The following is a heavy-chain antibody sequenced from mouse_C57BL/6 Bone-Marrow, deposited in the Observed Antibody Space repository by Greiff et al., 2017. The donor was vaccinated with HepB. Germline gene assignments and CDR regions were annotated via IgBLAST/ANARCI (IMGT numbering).Heavy chain of an antibody. CDR2: IHPNSGST. D-gene: IGHD2-5*01. V-gene: IGHV1-64*01. J-gene: IGHJ3*01. Sequence: QVQLQQPGAELVKPGASVKLSCKASGYTFTSYWMHWVKQRPGQGLEWIGMIHPNSGSTNYNEKFKSKATLTVDKSSSTAYMQLSSLTSEDSAVYYGARVDFYSNSWFAYWGQGTLVTVSA. CDR3: ARVDFYSNSWFAY. CDR1: GYTFTSYW.